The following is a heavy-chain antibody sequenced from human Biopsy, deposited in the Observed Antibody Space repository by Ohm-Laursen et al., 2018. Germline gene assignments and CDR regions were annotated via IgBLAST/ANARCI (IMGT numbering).Heavy chain of an antibody. CDR2: MNPNSGNT. CDR1: GYTFTSYD. Sequence: ASVTVSCKASGYTFTSYDINWVRQATGQGLEWMGWMNPNSGNTGYAQKFQGRVTMTRNTSISTAYMELSSLRSEDTAVYYCARVPSTTRSRDYWGQGTLVTVSS. D-gene: IGHD2-2*01. CDR3: ARVPSTTRSRDY. V-gene: IGHV1-8*01. J-gene: IGHJ4*02.